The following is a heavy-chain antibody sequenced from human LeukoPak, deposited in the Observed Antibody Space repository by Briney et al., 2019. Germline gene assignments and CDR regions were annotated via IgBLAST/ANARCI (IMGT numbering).Heavy chain of an antibody. D-gene: IGHD3-10*01. Sequence: GGSLRLSCAASGFTFSNYEMNWVRQAPGKGLEWVSYITSDGSIIYYADSVRGRFTISRDNAKNSLYLQMNSLRVEDTAIYYCARYRVHAGSYDALDIWGQGTMLIVSS. CDR2: ITSDGSII. CDR3: ARYRVHAGSYDALDI. J-gene: IGHJ3*02. V-gene: IGHV3-48*03. CDR1: GFTFSNYE.